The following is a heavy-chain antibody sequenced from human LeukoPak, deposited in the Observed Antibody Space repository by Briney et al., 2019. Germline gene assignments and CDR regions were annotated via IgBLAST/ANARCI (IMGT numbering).Heavy chain of an antibody. D-gene: IGHD6-13*01. V-gene: IGHV4-39*07. CDR1: GGSISSSSYY. CDR2: IYYSGST. J-gene: IGHJ4*02. CDR3: ARGRVKDSSSWAIDC. Sequence: PSETLSLTCTVSGGSISSSSYYWGCIRQPPGKGLECIGSIYYSGSTYYNPSLKSRVTISVDTSKNQFSLKLSSVTAADTAVYYCARGRVKDSSSWAIDCWGQGTLVTVSS.